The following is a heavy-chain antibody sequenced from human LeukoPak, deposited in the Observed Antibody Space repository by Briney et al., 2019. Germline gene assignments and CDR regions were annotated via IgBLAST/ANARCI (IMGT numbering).Heavy chain of an antibody. V-gene: IGHV3-7*01. Sequence: GGSLRLSCAVSGFTFTSYWMSWARQAPGKGLEWLANINQDGSVKYYVDSLKDRFTIYRDNPKNSVYLQVNSLRAEDTAIYYCARIGYSSSSNDWWGQGTLVTVSS. CDR2: INQDGSVK. CDR1: GFTFTSYW. CDR3: ARIGYSSSSNDW. J-gene: IGHJ4*02. D-gene: IGHD6-6*01.